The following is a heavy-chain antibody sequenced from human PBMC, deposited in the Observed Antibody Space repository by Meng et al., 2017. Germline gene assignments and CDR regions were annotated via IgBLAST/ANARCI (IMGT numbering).Heavy chain of an antibody. J-gene: IGHJ4*02. V-gene: IGHV1-2*06. CDR1: GYPFPDYW. D-gene: IGHD6-13*01. CDR3: ARDEDISAAGKLFGDY. Sequence: QGQRVHAGARVKKTGAPVKVSCHASGYPFPDYWLHWVRRAPGQGLEWMGRINPKSGDTHYAQRFQGRVTMTGDTSISTAYMELSGLRSDDTAMYYCARDEDISAAGKLFGDYWGQGTLVTVSS. CDR2: INPKSGDT.